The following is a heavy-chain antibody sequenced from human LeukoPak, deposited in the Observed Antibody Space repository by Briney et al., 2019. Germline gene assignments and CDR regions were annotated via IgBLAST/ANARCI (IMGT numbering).Heavy chain of an antibody. Sequence: ASVTVSCKASGYTFTGYYMHWVRQAPGQGLEGMGWINPNSGGTNYAQKFQGRVTMTRDRSIRTTYMELTSLRSDDTAVYYCARDEIWFGEPRHYFDYWGQGTLVTVSS. V-gene: IGHV1-2*02. CDR2: INPNSGGT. D-gene: IGHD3-10*01. J-gene: IGHJ4*02. CDR3: ARDEIWFGEPRHYFDY. CDR1: GYTFTGYY.